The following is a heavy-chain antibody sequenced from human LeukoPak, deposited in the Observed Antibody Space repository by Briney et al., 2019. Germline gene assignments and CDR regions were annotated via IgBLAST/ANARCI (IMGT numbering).Heavy chain of an antibody. CDR2: ISSNGGST. Sequence: PGGSLRLSCSASGFTFSSSAIHWVRQAPGKGLEYVSGISSNGGSTYNADSVKGRFTISRDNSKNTLYLQMNSLRAEDTAVYYCARDRRGGYGSSKDYWGQGTLVTVSS. CDR3: ARDRRGGYGSSKDY. CDR1: GFTFSSSA. J-gene: IGHJ4*02. D-gene: IGHD1-26*01. V-gene: IGHV3-64*04.